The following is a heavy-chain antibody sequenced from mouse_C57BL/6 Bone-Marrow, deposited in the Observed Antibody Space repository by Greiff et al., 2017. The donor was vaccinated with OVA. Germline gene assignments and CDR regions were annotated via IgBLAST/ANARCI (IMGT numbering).Heavy chain of an antibody. J-gene: IGHJ2*01. CDR2: IDPENGDT. V-gene: IGHV14-4*01. Sequence: EVKLMESGAELVRPGASVKLSCTASGFNIKDDYMHWVKERPEQGLEWIGWIDPENGDTEYASKFQGKATITADTSSKTVYLHLSNLTSEDTAVYYCTTYRYWGQGTTLTVSS. CDR3: TTYRY. CDR1: GFNIKDDY.